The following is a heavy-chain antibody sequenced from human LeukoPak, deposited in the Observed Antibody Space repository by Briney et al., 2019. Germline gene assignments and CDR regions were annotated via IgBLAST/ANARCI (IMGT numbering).Heavy chain of an antibody. CDR3: ARHQGFGESAFIY. CDR1: GSIFTSYW. V-gene: IGHV5-10-1*01. CDR2: IDPSDSYT. Sequence: GASLLISCKGSGSIFTSYWISWVRPLPGKGLEWMGRIDPSDSYTRYSPSFQGHVTISVDKSMSTAYLQWSSLKASDTAMYYCARHQGFGESAFIYWGQGTLVTVSS. D-gene: IGHD3-10*01. J-gene: IGHJ4*02.